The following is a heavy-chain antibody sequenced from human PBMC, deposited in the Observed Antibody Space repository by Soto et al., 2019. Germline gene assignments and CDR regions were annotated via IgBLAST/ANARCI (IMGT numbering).Heavy chain of an antibody. Sequence: QVQLVESGGGVVQPGRSLRLSRAASGFTFSSYAMHWVRQAPGKGLEWVAVISYDGSNKYYADSVKGRVTISRDNYKNTLYLQMNSLSAEDTAVYYCARDKRDLRFLEWSYYFDFWGQGTLVTVSS. CDR2: ISYDGSNK. V-gene: IGHV3-30-3*01. CDR3: ARDKRDLRFLEWSYYFDF. J-gene: IGHJ4*02. CDR1: GFTFSSYA. D-gene: IGHD3-3*01.